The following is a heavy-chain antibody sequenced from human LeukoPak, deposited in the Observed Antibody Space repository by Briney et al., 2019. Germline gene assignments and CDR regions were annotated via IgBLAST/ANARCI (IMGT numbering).Heavy chain of an antibody. V-gene: IGHV3-15*01. Sequence: GGSLRLSCAASGFTFSNAWMSWVRQAPGKGLEWVGRIKSKTDGGTADYAAPVKGRFTISRDDSKHTLYLQMNSLKTGDTAVYYCTTAWDIVVVVGAKPHYYGMDVWGQGTTVTVSS. J-gene: IGHJ6*02. D-gene: IGHD2-15*01. CDR3: TTAWDIVVVVGAKPHYYGMDV. CDR2: IKSKTDGGTA. CDR1: GFTFSNAW.